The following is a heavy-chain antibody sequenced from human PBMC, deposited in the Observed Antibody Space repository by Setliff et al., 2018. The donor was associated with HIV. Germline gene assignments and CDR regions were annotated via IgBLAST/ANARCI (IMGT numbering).Heavy chain of an antibody. CDR2: IKQDGSEK. Sequence: GGSLRLSCAASGFTFSSYWMSWVRQAQGKGLEWVANIKQDGSEKYYVDSVKGRFTISRDNAKNSLYLQMNSLRAEDTAVYYCASHFGYCSSTSCEGYWGQGALVTVSS. CDR1: GFTFSSYW. J-gene: IGHJ4*02. D-gene: IGHD2-2*01. V-gene: IGHV3-7*05. CDR3: ASHFGYCSSTSCEGY.